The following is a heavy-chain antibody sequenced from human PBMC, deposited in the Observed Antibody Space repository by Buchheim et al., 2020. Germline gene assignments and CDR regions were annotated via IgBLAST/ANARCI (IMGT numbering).Heavy chain of an antibody. V-gene: IGHV3-48*04. D-gene: IGHD2-21*01. CDR2: ISSSSSTI. CDR1: GFTFSSYS. CDR3: ARDCFEGCGMDV. J-gene: IGHJ6*02. Sequence: EVQLVESGGGLVQPGGSLRLSCAASGFTFSSYSMNWVRQAPGKGLEWVSYISSSSSTIYYADSVKSRFTISGDNAKNSLYLQMDSLRAEDTAVYYCARDCFEGCGMDVWGQGTT.